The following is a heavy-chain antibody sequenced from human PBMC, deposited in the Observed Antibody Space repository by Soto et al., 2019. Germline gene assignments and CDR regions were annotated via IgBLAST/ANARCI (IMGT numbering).Heavy chain of an antibody. D-gene: IGHD3-16*01. J-gene: IGHJ3*02. CDR2: IYWDDDK. CDR1: GFSLTASGVG. Sequence: QITLKESGPPLVKPTQTLTLTCTFSGFSLTASGVGVGWIRQPPEKALEWPAVIYWDDDKRYSPSLQSRLTISKYTSKNQVVLTMTNMDPVDTAAYYCAHIMISFGGIMRKDAFDIWGQGTVVTVSS. V-gene: IGHV2-5*02. CDR3: AHIMISFGGIMRKDAFDI.